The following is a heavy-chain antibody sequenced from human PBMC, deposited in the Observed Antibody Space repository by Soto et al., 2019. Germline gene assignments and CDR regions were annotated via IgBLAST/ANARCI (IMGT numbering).Heavy chain of an antibody. D-gene: IGHD3-22*01. CDR3: ARGGITMMNYPYYFDY. V-gene: IGHV4-31*03. Sequence: SSETLSLTCTVSGGSISSGGYYWSWIRQHPGKGLEWIGYIYYSGSTYYNPSLKSRVTISVDTSKNQFSLKLSSVTAADTAVYYCARGGITMMNYPYYFDYWGQGTLVTVSS. CDR1: GGSISSGGYY. CDR2: IYYSGST. J-gene: IGHJ4*02.